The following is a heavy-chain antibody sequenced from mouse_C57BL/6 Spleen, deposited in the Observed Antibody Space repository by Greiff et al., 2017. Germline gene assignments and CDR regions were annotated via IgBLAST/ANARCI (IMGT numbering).Heavy chain of an antibody. Sequence: VQRVESGPELVKPGASVKISCKASGYAFSSSWMNWVKQSPGKGLEWIGRIYPGDGDTTYNGKFKGKATLTADNSSSTAYMQLSSLTSKDSAVYVCARWEYYCGGSYEYVDGWGTGTTVTVSS. D-gene: IGHD1-1*01. J-gene: IGHJ1*03. V-gene: IGHV1-82*01. CDR3: ARWEYYCGGSYEYVDG. CDR1: GYAFSSSW. CDR2: IYPGDGDT.